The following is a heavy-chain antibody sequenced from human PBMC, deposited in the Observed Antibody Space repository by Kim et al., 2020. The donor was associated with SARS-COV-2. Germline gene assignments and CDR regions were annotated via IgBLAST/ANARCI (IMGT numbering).Heavy chain of an antibody. V-gene: IGHV4-59*01. Sequence: SETLSLTCTVSGGSISSYYWSWIRQPPGKGLEWIGYIYYSGSTNYNPSLKSRVTISVDTSKNQFSLKLSSVTAADTAVYYCAGTSSYSFDYWGQGTLVTVSS. J-gene: IGHJ4*02. CDR2: IYYSGST. CDR1: GGSISSYY. D-gene: IGHD2-21*01. CDR3: AGTSSYSFDY.